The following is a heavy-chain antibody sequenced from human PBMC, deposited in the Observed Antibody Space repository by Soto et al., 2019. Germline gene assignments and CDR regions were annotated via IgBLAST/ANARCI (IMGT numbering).Heavy chain of an antibody. V-gene: IGHV3-23*01. CDR1: GFTFSSYA. Sequence: EVQLLESGGGLVQPGGSLRLSCAASGFTFSSYAMSWVRQAPGKGLEWVSAISGSGGSTYYADSVKGRFTISRDNXXNTLYLQMNSLRAEDTAVYYCARDSRYGYYYGMDVWGQGTTVTVSS. CDR3: ARDSRYGYYYGMDV. CDR2: ISGSGGST. D-gene: IGHD1-20*01. J-gene: IGHJ6*02.